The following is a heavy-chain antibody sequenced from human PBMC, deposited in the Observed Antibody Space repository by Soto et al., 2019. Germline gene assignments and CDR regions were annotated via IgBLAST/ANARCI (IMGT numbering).Heavy chain of an antibody. V-gene: IGHV4-34*01. D-gene: IGHD6-19*01. J-gene: IGHJ4*02. Sequence: SETLSLTCAVYGGSFSGYYWSWIRQPPGKGLEWIGEINHSGSTNYNPSLKSRVTISVDTSKNQFSLKLSSVTAADTAVYYCARGVAGTYWGQGTLVTVSS. CDR3: ARGVAGTY. CDR2: INHSGST. CDR1: GGSFSGYY.